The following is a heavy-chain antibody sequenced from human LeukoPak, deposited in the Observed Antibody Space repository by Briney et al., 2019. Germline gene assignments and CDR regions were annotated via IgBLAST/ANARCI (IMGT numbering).Heavy chain of an antibody. CDR1: GFTFSSYA. J-gene: IGHJ1*01. Sequence: GGSLRLSCAASGFTFSSYAMHWVRQAPGKGLEWVAVISYDGSNKYYADSVKGRFTIPRDNSKNTLYLQMNSLRAEDTAVYYCARDYRQQLVRKYFQHWGQGTLVTVSS. V-gene: IGHV3-30-3*01. D-gene: IGHD6-13*01. CDR3: ARDYRQQLVRKYFQH. CDR2: ISYDGSNK.